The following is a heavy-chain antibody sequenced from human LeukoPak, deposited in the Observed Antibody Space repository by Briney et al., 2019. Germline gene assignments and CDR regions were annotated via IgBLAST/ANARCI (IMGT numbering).Heavy chain of an antibody. D-gene: IGHD3-22*01. CDR1: GYSISSGYY. Sequence: SETLSLTCTVSGYSISSGYYWGWIRQPPGKGLEWIGSIYHSGSTYYNPSLKSRVTISVDTSKNQFSLKLSSVTAADTAVYYCARADSSGYPSDYWGQGTLVTVSS. CDR2: IYHSGST. V-gene: IGHV4-38-2*02. CDR3: ARADSSGYPSDY. J-gene: IGHJ4*02.